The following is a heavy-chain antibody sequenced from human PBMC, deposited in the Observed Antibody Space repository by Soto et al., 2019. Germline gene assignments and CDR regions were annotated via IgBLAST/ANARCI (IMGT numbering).Heavy chain of an antibody. CDR1: GGSISSYY. Sequence: SETLSLTCAVSGGSISSYYWSWIRQPPGKGLEWIGYINYSGSTNYNPSLKSRVTISVDTSKSQFSLKLSSVTAADTAVYYCARGLTYFYDSSGYYHFDYWGQGTLVTVSS. J-gene: IGHJ4*02. CDR2: INYSGST. V-gene: IGHV4-59*01. D-gene: IGHD3-22*01. CDR3: ARGLTYFYDSSGYYHFDY.